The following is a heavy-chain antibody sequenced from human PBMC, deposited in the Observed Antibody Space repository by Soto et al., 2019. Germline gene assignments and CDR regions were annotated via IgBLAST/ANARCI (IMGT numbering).Heavy chain of an antibody. D-gene: IGHD4-17*01. CDR2: ICSGGST. Sequence: GGSLRLSCAASGFTVSSNYMSWVRQAPGKGLEWVSVICSGGSTYYADSVKGRFTISRDNSKNTLYLQMNSLRAEDTAVYYCAKSRGYDYGDYFDYWGQGTLVTVSS. CDR3: AKSRGYDYGDYFDY. J-gene: IGHJ4*02. CDR1: GFTVSSNY. V-gene: IGHV3-53*01.